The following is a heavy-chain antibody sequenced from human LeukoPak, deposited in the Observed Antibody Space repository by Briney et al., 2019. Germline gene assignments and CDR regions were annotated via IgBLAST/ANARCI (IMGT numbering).Heavy chain of an antibody. CDR1: GASISSYY. J-gene: IGHJ6*03. Sequence: PSETLSLTCTVSGASISSYYWSWIRQPAGKALEWIGRIYVTGSTTYNPSLESRVTMSLDTSKNHFSLKLRSVTAADTAVYYCARGRVSSSTWYSTYYYFFYMDFWGKGTTVTVSS. CDR3: ARGRVSSSTWYSTYYYFFYMDF. V-gene: IGHV4-4*07. CDR2: IYVTGST. D-gene: IGHD4-11*01.